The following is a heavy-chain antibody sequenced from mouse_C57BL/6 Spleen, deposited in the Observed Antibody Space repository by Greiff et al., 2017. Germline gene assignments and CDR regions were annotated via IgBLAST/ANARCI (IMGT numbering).Heavy chain of an antibody. CDR2: IWSDGST. CDR1: GFSLTSYG. CDR3: ARQGAGHYSNPWYFDV. V-gene: IGHV2-6-1*01. J-gene: IGHJ1*03. D-gene: IGHD2-5*01. Sequence: VKLQESGPGLVAPSQSLSITCTVSGFSLTSYGVHWVRQPPGKGLEWLVVIWSDGSTTYNSALKSRLSISKDNSKSQVFLKMNSLQTDDTAMYYCARQGAGHYSNPWYFDVWGTGTTVTVSS.